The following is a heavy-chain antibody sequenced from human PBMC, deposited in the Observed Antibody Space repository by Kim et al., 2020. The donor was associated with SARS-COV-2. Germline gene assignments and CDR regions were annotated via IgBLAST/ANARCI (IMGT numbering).Heavy chain of an antibody. D-gene: IGHD4-17*01. CDR3: ARIWMDYGDSIPYYFDY. J-gene: IGHJ4*02. CDR2: IYYSGST. Sequence: SETLSLTCTVSGGSISSSSYYWGWIRQPPGKGLEWIGSIYYSGSTYYNPSLKSRVTISVDTSKNQFSLKLSSVTAADTAVYYCARIWMDYGDSIPYYFDYWGQGTLVTVSS. CDR1: GGSISSSSYY. V-gene: IGHV4-39*01.